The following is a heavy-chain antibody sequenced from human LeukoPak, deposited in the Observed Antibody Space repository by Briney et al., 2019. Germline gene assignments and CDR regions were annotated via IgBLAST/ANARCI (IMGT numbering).Heavy chain of an antibody. V-gene: IGHV1-2*02. CDR2: INPNSGGT. D-gene: IGHD4-23*01. J-gene: IGHJ4*02. CDR1: GYTFTGYY. Sequence: ASVKVCCKASGYTFTGYYMHWVRQAPGQGLEWTGWINPNSGGTNYAQKFQGRVTMTRDTSISTAYMELSRLRSDDTAVYYCARATRVDYGGKSIPKPFDYWGQGTLVTVSS. CDR3: ARATRVDYGGKSIPKPFDY.